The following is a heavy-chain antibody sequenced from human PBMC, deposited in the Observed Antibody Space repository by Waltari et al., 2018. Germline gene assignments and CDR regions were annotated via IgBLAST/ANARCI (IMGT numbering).Heavy chain of an antibody. CDR2: IIPIFGTA. Sequence: QVQLVQSGAEVKKPGSSVKVSCKASGGTFSSYAISWVRQAPGQGLEWMGGIIPIFGTANYAQKFQCRVTITADESTSTAYMELSSLRSEDTAVYYCARDCGMEFSCYPYYYGMDVWGQGTTVTVSS. CDR1: GGTFSSYA. CDR3: ARDCGMEFSCYPYYYGMDV. D-gene: IGHD2-15*01. V-gene: IGHV1-69*12. J-gene: IGHJ6*02.